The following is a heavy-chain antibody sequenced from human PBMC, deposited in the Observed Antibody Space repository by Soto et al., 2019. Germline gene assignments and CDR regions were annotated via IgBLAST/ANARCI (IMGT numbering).Heavy chain of an antibody. CDR2: IYYSGST. CDR3: ARQSGQLERRLEFDP. V-gene: IGHV4-39*01. J-gene: IGHJ5*02. CDR1: GGSISSSSYY. D-gene: IGHD1-1*01. Sequence: SETLSLTCTVSGGSISSSSYYWGWIRQPPGKGLEWIGSIYYSGSTYYNPSLKSRVTISVDTSKNQFSLKLSSVTAADTAVYYCARQSGQLERRLEFDPWGQGTLVTVSS.